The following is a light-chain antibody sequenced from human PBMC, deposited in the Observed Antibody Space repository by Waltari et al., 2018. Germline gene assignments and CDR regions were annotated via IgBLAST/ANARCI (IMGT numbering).Light chain of an antibody. V-gene: IGLV2-11*01. CDR2: DVT. Sequence: QSALTQPRSVSGSPGQSVTIPCPGTSRDVGGYNYVSSYPQHPGKAPTLIIYDVTKRPSGVPDRFSGSKSGNTASLTISGLQAEDEADYYCCSYGGSYSFVVFGGGTKLTVL. CDR3: CSYGGSYSFVV. J-gene: IGLJ2*01. CDR1: SRDVGGYNY.